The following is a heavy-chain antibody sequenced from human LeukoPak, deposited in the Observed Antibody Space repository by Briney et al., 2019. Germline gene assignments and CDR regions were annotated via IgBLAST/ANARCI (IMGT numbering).Heavy chain of an antibody. CDR1: GFTFSSYT. Sequence: GGSLRLSCAASGFTFSSYTMNWVRQAPGKGLEWVSSISASSYYIYYADSVKGRFTISRDNSNNSLYLQMNSLRAEDTAVYYCLTEIVVVPAALDYWGQGTLVTVSS. CDR3: LTEIVVVPAALDY. CDR2: ISASSYYI. V-gene: IGHV3-21*01. J-gene: IGHJ4*02. D-gene: IGHD2-2*01.